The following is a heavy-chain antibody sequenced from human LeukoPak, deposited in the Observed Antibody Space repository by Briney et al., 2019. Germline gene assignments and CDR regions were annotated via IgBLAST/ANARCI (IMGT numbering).Heavy chain of an antibody. V-gene: IGHV3-23*01. CDR3: AKWGDYDVLTGYYVSDY. J-gene: IGHJ4*02. CDR1: GFTFSIYA. CDR2: ISGSGDAT. Sequence: QPGGSLRLSCAASGFTFSIYAMSWVRQAPGKGLEWVSVISGSGDATYYADSMKSRFTISRDNSKNTLYLQINSLRAEDTAVYYCAKWGDYDVLTGYYVSDYWGQGTLVTVSS. D-gene: IGHD3-9*01.